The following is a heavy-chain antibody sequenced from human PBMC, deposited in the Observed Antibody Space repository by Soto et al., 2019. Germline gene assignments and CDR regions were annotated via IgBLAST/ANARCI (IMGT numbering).Heavy chain of an antibody. V-gene: IGHV3-23*01. CDR3: AKGTSGYSSSCPGV. Sequence: GGSLRLSCAASGFTFISYAMIWVRQAPGKGLEWVSAISSSGGSTYYADSVKGRFTISRDNSKNTLYLQMNSLRAEDTAVYYCAKGTSGYSSSCPGVWGQGTTVTVSS. J-gene: IGHJ6*02. D-gene: IGHD6-13*01. CDR1: GFTFISYA. CDR2: ISSSGGST.